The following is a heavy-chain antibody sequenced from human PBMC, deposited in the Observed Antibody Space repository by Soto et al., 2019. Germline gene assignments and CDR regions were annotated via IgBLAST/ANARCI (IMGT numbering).Heavy chain of an antibody. CDR3: ARDDVYGALDY. Sequence: GASVKVSCKASGGTFSSYAISWVRQAPGQGLEWMGIIIPSCGTTSYAQKFQGRVTMTTDTSTSTVYMELSSLRSEDTAVYYCARDDVYGALDYWGQGTLVTVSS. CDR1: GGTFSSYA. D-gene: IGHD3-16*01. V-gene: IGHV1-69*05. J-gene: IGHJ4*02. CDR2: IIPSCGTT.